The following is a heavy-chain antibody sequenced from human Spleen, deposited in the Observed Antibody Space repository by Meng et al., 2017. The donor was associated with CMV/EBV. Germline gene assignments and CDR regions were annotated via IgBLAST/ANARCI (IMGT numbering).Heavy chain of an antibody. Sequence: GESLKISCAASGFTFSDHGMHWVRQAPGKGLEWVAFIRYDGNDQYYADSVKGRFSISRDNSKNTLYLQMNSLRAEDTAVYYCARDLFVVARTVGVPESDYGFDIWGQGTMVTVSS. CDR2: IRYDGNDQ. CDR3: ARDLFVVARTVGVPESDYGFDI. J-gene: IGHJ3*02. V-gene: IGHV3-30*02. D-gene: IGHD3-3*01. CDR1: GFTFSDHG.